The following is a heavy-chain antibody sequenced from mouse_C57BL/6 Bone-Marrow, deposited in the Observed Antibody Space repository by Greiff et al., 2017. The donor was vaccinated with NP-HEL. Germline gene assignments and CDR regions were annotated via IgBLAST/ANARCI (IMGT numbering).Heavy chain of an antibody. Sequence: QVQLQQPGTELVKPGASVKLSCKASGYTFTSYWMHWVKQRPGQGLEWIGNINPSNGGTNYNEKFKSKATLTVDKSYSTAYMQLSSLTSADSAVYYFARFLPYSYGSRYWYFDVWGTGTTVTVSS. CDR1: GYTFTSYW. D-gene: IGHD1-1*01. CDR3: ARFLPYSYGSRYWYFDV. CDR2: INPSNGGT. J-gene: IGHJ1*03. V-gene: IGHV1-53*01.